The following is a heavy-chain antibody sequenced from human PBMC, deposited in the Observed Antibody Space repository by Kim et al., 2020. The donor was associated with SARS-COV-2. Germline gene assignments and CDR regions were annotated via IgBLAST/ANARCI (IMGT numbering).Heavy chain of an antibody. CDR1: GDSVSSNSAA. V-gene: IGHV6-1*01. CDR2: TYYRSKWYN. Sequence: SQTLSLTCAISGDSVSSNSAAWNWIRQSPSRGLEWLGRTYYRSKWYNDYAVSVKSRITINPDTSKNQFSLQLNSVTPEDTAVYYCARVQVGYYYGSGSSTYYYYYGMDVWGQGTTVTVSS. CDR3: ARVQVGYYYGSGSSTYYYYYGMDV. J-gene: IGHJ6*02. D-gene: IGHD3-10*01.